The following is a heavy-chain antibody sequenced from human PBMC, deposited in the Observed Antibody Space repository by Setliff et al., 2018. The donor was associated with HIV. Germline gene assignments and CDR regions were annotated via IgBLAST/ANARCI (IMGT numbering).Heavy chain of an antibody. Sequence: PSETLSLTCTVSGGSISNGNYYWAWIRQSPGKGLEWIGSGVNCGRSYYNPSLKSRVTVSVDTSTNHLSLRLTSVTAADTAVYYCARQTSYDRGYSYCFDEWGHGTLVTVSS. CDR2: GVNCGRS. D-gene: IGHD5-18*01. J-gene: IGHJ4*01. CDR1: GGSISNGNYY. V-gene: IGHV4-39*01. CDR3: ARQTSYDRGYSYCFDE.